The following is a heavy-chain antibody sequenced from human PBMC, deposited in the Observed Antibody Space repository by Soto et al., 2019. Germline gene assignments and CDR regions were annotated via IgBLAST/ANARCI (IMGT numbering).Heavy chain of an antibody. CDR3: ARSIAARPLNWFDP. CDR1: GGSISSYY. J-gene: IGHJ5*02. D-gene: IGHD6-6*01. CDR2: IYYSGST. Sequence: SETLSLTCTVSGGSISSYYWSWIRQPPGKGLEWIGYIYYSGSTNYNPSLKSRVTISVATSKNQFSLKLSSVTAADTAVYYCARSIAARPLNWFDPWGQGTLVTVSS. V-gene: IGHV4-59*08.